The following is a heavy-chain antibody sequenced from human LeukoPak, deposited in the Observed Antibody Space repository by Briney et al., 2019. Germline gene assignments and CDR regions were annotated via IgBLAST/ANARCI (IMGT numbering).Heavy chain of an antibody. D-gene: IGHD3-22*01. CDR2: IYSGGST. V-gene: IGHV3-53*01. J-gene: IGHJ4*02. Sequence: PGGSLRLSCAAPGFTVSSNYMSWVRQAPGKGLEWVSVIYSGGSTYYADSVKGRFTISRDNSKNTLYLQMNSLRAEDTAVYYCARERASSGYDYWGQGTLVTVSS. CDR1: GFTVSSNY. CDR3: ARERASSGYDY.